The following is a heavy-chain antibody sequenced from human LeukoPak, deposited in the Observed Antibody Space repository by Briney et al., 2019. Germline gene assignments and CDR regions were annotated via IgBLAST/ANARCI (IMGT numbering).Heavy chain of an antibody. CDR2: ISSSGSTI. CDR3: ARGSGGYYYDSSGYDSYYFDY. D-gene: IGHD3-22*01. CDR1: GFTFSDYY. V-gene: IGHV3-11*01. Sequence: GGSLRLSCAASGFTFSDYYMSWVRQAPGKGLEWASYISSSGSTIYYADSLKGRFTISRDNAKNSLYLQMNSLRAEDTAVYYCARGSGGYYYDSSGYDSYYFDYWGQGTLVTVSS. J-gene: IGHJ4*02.